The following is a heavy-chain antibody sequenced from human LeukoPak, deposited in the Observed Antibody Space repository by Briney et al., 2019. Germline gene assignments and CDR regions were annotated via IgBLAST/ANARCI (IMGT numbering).Heavy chain of an antibody. CDR2: ISGSGGST. J-gene: IGHJ4*02. Sequence: GGSLRLSCAASGFTFSNYAMSWVRQAPGKGLEWVSGISGSGGSTYYADSVKGRFTISRDNSKNTLYLHMNSLRAEDTAVYYCAKREKERGGSYSYYFDYWGQGTLVTVSS. D-gene: IGHD1-26*01. CDR3: AKREKERGGSYSYYFDY. CDR1: GFTFSNYA. V-gene: IGHV3-23*01.